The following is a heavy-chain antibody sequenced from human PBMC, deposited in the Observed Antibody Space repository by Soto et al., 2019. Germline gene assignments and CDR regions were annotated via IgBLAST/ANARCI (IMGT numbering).Heavy chain of an antibody. Sequence: SETLSLTCTVSGGSISSYYWSWIRQPPGKGLEWIGYIYYSGSTNYNPSLKSRVTISVDTSKNQFSLKLSSVTAADTAVYYCARDYPVGTVVTTVRWFAPWGQGTLVTVSS. D-gene: IGHD4-4*01. CDR1: GGSISSYY. CDR3: ARDYPVGTVVTTVRWFAP. CDR2: IYYSGST. J-gene: IGHJ5*02. V-gene: IGHV4-59*01.